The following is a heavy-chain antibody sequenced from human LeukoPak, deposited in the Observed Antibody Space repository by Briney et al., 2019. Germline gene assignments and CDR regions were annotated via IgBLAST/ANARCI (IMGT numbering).Heavy chain of an antibody. CDR3: PRLPYTMVRGVDDAFYI. CDR1: GYTFPGYY. J-gene: IGHJ3*02. D-gene: IGHD3-10*01. V-gene: IGHV1-2*02. CDR2: INPNSGGT. Sequence: ASVKVSCKASGYTFPGYYMHWVRQAPEQGLERMGWINPNSGGTNYAQKFKGRVTMTRDTSISTAYMELSRLRSDDTAVYYCPRLPYTMVRGVDDAFYIWGQGTMVTVSS.